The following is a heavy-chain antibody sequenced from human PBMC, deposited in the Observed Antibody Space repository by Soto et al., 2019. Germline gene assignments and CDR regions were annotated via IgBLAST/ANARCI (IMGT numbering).Heavy chain of an antibody. CDR3: ARSRPGYSYGYGWFDP. J-gene: IGHJ5*02. V-gene: IGHV3-21*01. D-gene: IGHD5-18*01. Sequence: GGSLRLSCAASGFTFSSYSMNWVRQAPGKGLEWVSSVSSSSSYIYYADSVKGRFTISRDNAKNSLYLQMNSLRAEDTAVYYCARSRPGYSYGYGWFDPWGQGTLVTVSS. CDR1: GFTFSSYS. CDR2: VSSSSSYI.